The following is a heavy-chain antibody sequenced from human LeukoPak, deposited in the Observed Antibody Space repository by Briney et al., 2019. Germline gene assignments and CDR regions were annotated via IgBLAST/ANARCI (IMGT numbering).Heavy chain of an antibody. CDR1: GYSITSSSW. Sequence: SDTLSLTCAVSGYSITSSSWWGWIRQPPGQGLEWIGYIYHSGTTYYNPSLQSRVTMSVDTSKNQFSLKLSSVTAVDTAVYYCARKENVYYYFDYWGQGTLVTVSS. CDR2: IYHSGTT. V-gene: IGHV4-28*01. D-gene: IGHD3-10*01. J-gene: IGHJ4*02. CDR3: ARKENVYYYFDY.